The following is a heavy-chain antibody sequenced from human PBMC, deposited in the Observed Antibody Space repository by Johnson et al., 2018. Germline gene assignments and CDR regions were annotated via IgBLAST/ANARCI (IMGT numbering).Heavy chain of an antibody. D-gene: IGHD1-26*01. V-gene: IGHV3-23*04. Sequence: VQLVESGGGVVQPGRSLRLSCAASGFTFSSYAMSWVRQAPGKGLEWVSAISGSGGSTYYADSVKGRFTISRDNSKNTLYLQMNSLRAEDTAVYYCAKDHAVGTTSCVAFVIWGQRTMGAVSS. CDR2: ISGSGGST. CDR3: AKDHAVGTTSCVAFVI. J-gene: IGHJ3*02. CDR1: GFTFSSYA.